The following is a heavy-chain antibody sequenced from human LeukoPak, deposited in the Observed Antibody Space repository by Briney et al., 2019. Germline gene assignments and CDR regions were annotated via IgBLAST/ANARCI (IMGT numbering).Heavy chain of an antibody. D-gene: IGHD2-21*02. CDR2: IGGSGGTT. CDR1: GFTFNNFA. Sequence: GGSLRLSCAVSGFTFNNFAMSWVRRAPGKGLEWVSGIGGSGGTTYYADSVKGRFTISRDNSKNTLHLQMNSLRADDTAVYYCARAADDYFFDYWGQGTLVTVSS. V-gene: IGHV3-23*01. CDR3: ARAADDYFFDY. J-gene: IGHJ4*02.